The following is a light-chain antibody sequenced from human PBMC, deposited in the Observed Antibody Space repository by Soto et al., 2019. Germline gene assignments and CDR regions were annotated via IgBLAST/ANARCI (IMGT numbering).Light chain of an antibody. CDR1: SSDVGDYNY. J-gene: IGLJ1*01. Sequence: QSVLTQPASVSGSPGQSITISCTGTSSDVGDYNYVSWYQQHPGKAPKVMIYDVSNRPSGVSNRVSGSKSGNTASLTISGLQAEDEADYYCSSYTSSSTLVFGTGTKLTVL. V-gene: IGLV2-14*01. CDR2: DVS. CDR3: SSYTSSSTLV.